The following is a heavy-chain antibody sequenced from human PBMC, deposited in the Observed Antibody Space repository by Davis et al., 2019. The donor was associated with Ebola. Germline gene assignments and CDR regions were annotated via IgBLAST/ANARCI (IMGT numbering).Heavy chain of an antibody. J-gene: IGHJ5*02. D-gene: IGHD1-20*01. CDR2: IYYSGGT. CDR1: GGSISSSSYY. CDR3: ARSTGITGNWFDP. V-gene: IGHV4-39*01. Sequence: SETLSLTCTVSGGSISSSSYYWGWIRQPPGKGLEWIGSIYYSGGTYYNPSLKSRVTISVDTSKNQFSLKLSSVTAADTAVYYCARSTGITGNWFDPWGQGTLVTVSS.